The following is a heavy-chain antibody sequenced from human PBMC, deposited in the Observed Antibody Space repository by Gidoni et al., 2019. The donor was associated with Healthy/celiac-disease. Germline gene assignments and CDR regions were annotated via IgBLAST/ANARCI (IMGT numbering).Heavy chain of an antibody. Sequence: EVQLLESGGGLVQPGGSLRLSCAASGFPFSSCAMSWVRQAPGKGLEWVSAISGSGGSTYYADSVKGRFTISRDNSKNTLYLQMNSLRAEHTAVYYCATPPGEQQLDDAFDIWGQGTMVTVSS. V-gene: IGHV3-23*01. CDR1: GFPFSSCA. CDR3: ATPPGEQQLDDAFDI. J-gene: IGHJ3*02. D-gene: IGHD6-13*01. CDR2: ISGSGGST.